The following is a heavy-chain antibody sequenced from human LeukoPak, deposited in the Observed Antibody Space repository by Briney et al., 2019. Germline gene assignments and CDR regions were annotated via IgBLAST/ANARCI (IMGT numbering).Heavy chain of an antibody. J-gene: IGHJ4*02. CDR2: ISYDGSNK. V-gene: IGHV3-30-3*01. CDR1: GFTFSSYA. D-gene: IGHD2-21*02. Sequence: GRSLRLSCAASGFTFSSYAMHWVRQAPGKGLEWVAVISYDGSNKYCADSVKGRFTISRDNSKNTLYLQMNSLRAEDTAVYYCARDREYCGGDCYSPPAYWGQGTLVTVSS. CDR3: ARDREYCGGDCYSPPAY.